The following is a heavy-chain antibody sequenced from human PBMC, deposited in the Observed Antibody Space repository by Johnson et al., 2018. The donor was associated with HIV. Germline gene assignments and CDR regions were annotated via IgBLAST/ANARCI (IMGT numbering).Heavy chain of an antibody. CDR1: GFNFSSFG. CDR3: AKDQWSSSWTNDAFAM. D-gene: IGHD6-13*01. Sequence: QVQLVESGGGVVQPGRSLRLSCAASGFNFSSFGMHWVRQAPGKGLEWVAVIWYDGSNRYYADSVKGRFTISRDNSRNTLYLQMNSLRVEDTAVYYCAKDQWSSSWTNDAFAMWGQGTMVTVSS. J-gene: IGHJ3*02. CDR2: IWYDGSNR. V-gene: IGHV3-33*06.